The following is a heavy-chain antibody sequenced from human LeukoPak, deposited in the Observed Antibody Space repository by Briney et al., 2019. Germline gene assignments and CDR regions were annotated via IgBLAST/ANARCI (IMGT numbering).Heavy chain of an antibody. V-gene: IGHV4-34*01. CDR2: INHSGST. CDR3: ARGLARDIVVVTAAIVWFDP. CDR1: GGSFSGYY. D-gene: IGHD2-2*02. J-gene: IGHJ5*02. Sequence: SETLSLTCAVYGGSFSGYYWSWIRQPPGKGLEWIGEINHSGSTNYNPSLKSRVTISVDTSKNQFSLKLSSVTAADTAVYYCARGLARDIVVVTAAIVWFDPWGQGTLVTVSS.